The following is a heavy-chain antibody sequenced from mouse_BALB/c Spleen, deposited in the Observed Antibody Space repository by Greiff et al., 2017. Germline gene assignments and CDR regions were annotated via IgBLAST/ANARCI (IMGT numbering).Heavy chain of an antibody. V-gene: IGHV5-4*02. J-gene: IGHJ3*01. CDR3: ANANGAY. CDR2: ISDGGSYT. D-gene: IGHD6-1*01. CDR1: GFTFSDYY. Sequence: EVMLVESGGGLVKPGGSLKLSCAASGFTFSDYYMYWVRQTPEKRLEWVATISDGGSYTYYPDSVKGRFTISRDNAKNNLYLQMSSLKSEDTAMYYCANANGAYWGQGTLVTVSA.